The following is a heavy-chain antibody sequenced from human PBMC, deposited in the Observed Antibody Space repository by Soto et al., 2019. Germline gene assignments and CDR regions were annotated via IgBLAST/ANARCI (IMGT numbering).Heavy chain of an antibody. Sequence: QVRLRESGPQVVKPSATLSLNCNVSGGAFRSYFWSWIRQSPGKGLEWIGNIHSSGRSNYNPSFKSRVSMSIYPSKNQFSVRLTSVTPADTAVYYCARDAPFDPGCQGILVTVSS. CDR2: IHSSGRS. J-gene: IGHJ5*02. V-gene: IGHV4-59*01. CDR3: ARDAPFDP. CDR1: GGAFRSYF.